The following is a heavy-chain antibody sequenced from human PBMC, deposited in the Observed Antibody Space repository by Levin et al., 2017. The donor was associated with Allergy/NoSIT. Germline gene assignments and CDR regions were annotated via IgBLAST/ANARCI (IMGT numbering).Heavy chain of an antibody. Sequence: ASVKVSCKASGGTFSSYAISWVRQAPGQGLEWMGGIIPIFGTANYAQKFQGRVTITADKSTSTAYMELSSLRSEDTAVYYCAVFWSGYYTIDYWGQGTLVTVSS. V-gene: IGHV1-69*06. CDR2: IIPIFGTA. J-gene: IGHJ4*02. D-gene: IGHD3-3*01. CDR1: GGTFSSYA. CDR3: AVFWSGYYTIDY.